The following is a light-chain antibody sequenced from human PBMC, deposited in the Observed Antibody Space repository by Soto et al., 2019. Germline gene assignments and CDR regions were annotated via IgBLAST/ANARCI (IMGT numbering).Light chain of an antibody. CDR1: DSNIGAGFT. CDR2: GNT. J-gene: IGLJ1*01. CDR3: QSYDSGLIDSYV. Sequence: QSVLTQPPSVSGAPGRTVTISCTGSDSNIGAGFTVHWYQQLPGSAPKLLIYGNTHRPSGVPDRFSGSQSGTSASLAISGLQAEDEADYYCQSYDSGLIDSYVLGTGTKLTVL. V-gene: IGLV1-40*01.